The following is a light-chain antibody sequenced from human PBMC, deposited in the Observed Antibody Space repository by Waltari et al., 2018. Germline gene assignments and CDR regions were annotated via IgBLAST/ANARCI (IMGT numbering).Light chain of an antibody. Sequence: DIVMTQSPDSLTVSLGERATINCKSSQSVLFSSDNKNYLACYQQKPGQPPKLLIYWASTRESGVPDRFSGSGSGTDFTLTISSLQAEDVAVYFCQQYYIAQYTFGQGTKLEIK. CDR1: QSVLFSSDNKNY. CDR3: QQYYIAQYT. V-gene: IGKV4-1*01. J-gene: IGKJ2*01. CDR2: WAS.